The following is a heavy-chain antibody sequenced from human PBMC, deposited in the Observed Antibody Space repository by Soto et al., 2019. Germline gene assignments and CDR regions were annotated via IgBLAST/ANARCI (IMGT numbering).Heavy chain of an antibody. CDR3: ASAGRLEDSPLSGYYYYGIDV. CDR2: IYHSGSA. D-gene: IGHD3-16*02. J-gene: IGHJ6*02. Sequence: QVQLQESGPGLVEASQTLSLTCTVTGGSLSSGVYYLSWILQHPGKGLACIGYIYHSGSAYYNPSLQSRVIISLDNSKNHFSLTLNSVTAADTALYYCASAGRLEDSPLSGYYYYGIDVWGQGTTVTVSS. CDR1: GGSLSSGVYY. V-gene: IGHV4-31*03.